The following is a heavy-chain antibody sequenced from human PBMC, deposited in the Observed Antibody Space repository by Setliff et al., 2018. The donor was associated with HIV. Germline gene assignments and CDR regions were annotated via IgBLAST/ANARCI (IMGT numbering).Heavy chain of an antibody. Sequence: SGESLKISCKGFGYSFTSYLIAWVRQTPGKGLEWMGNIHPRDSDTRYSPSFQGQVTLSVDKSISTAYLQWGSLKASDTAMYYCVRHVSSSAVFDPWGQGTLVTVSS. CDR3: VRHVSSSAVFDP. V-gene: IGHV5-51*01. CDR1: GYSFTSYL. J-gene: IGHJ5*02. CDR2: IHPRDSDT. D-gene: IGHD3-10*01.